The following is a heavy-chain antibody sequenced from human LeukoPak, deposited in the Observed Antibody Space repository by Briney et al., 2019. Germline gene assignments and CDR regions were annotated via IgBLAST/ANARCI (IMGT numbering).Heavy chain of an antibody. CDR1: GGSISSSSYY. Sequence: SETLSLTCTVSGGSISSSSYYWGWIRQPPGKGLEWIGSIYYSGSTYYNPSLKSRVTISVDTSKNQFSLRLSSVTAADTAVYYCARRTFGGVIAYWGQGTLVTVSS. CDR3: ARRTFGGVIAY. V-gene: IGHV4-39*01. D-gene: IGHD3-16*02. J-gene: IGHJ4*02. CDR2: IYYSGST.